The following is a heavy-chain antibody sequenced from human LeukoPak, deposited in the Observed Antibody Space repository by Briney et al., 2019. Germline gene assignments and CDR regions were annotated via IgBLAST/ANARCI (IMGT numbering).Heavy chain of an antibody. V-gene: IGHV3-23*01. CDR1: GFTFSSYV. CDR3: AKDGKDDQIAVAGTDFDY. CDR2: ISDSGGST. J-gene: IGHJ4*02. D-gene: IGHD6-19*01. Sequence: GGSLSLSCAASGFTFSSYVMRWVRQAPGKGLEWVSAISGSGVSAISDSGGSTYYADSVKGRFTISRDNSKNTLYRQMNGLRAEDTAVYYCAKDGKDDQIAVAGTDFDYWGQGTLVTVSS.